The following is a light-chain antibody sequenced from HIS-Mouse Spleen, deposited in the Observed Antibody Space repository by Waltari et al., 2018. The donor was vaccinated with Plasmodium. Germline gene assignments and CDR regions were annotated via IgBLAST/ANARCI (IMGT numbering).Light chain of an antibody. V-gene: IGLV2-14*03. CDR1: RRDVGGYNY. CDR2: DVS. Sequence: QSALTQPASVSGSPGPSITISCTATRRDVGGYNYLSLYQQHPGNTPKLMIYDVSNRPSGVSNRFSGSKSGNTASLTISGLQAEDEADYYCSSYTSSSTLNYVFGTGTKVTVL. CDR3: SSYTSSSTLNYV. J-gene: IGLJ1*01.